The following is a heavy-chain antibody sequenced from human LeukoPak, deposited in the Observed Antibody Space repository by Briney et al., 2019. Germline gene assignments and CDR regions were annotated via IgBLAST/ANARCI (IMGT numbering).Heavy chain of an antibody. J-gene: IGHJ4*02. D-gene: IGHD3-10*01. Sequence: ASVRLSCKASGYTFTGYYMHWVRQAPGQGLEWMGWINPNSGGTNYAQKFQGRVTMTRDTSISTAYMELSRLRSDDTAVYYCARVGQENTMVRGVLPFFDYWGEGSLVTASS. V-gene: IGHV1-2*02. CDR1: GYTFTGYY. CDR3: ARVGQENTMVRGVLPFFDY. CDR2: INPNSGGT.